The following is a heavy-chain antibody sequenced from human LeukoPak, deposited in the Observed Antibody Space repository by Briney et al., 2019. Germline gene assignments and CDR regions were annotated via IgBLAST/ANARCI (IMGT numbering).Heavy chain of an antibody. Sequence: PSETLSLTCAVYGGSFSGYYWSWIRQPPGKGLEWIGEINHSGSTNYNPSLKSRVTISVDTSKNQFSLKLSSVTAADTAVYYCARDGASRNYYNYYGIDVWGQGTTVTVS. CDR2: INHSGST. CDR1: GGSFSGYY. D-gene: IGHD3-10*01. V-gene: IGHV4-34*01. CDR3: ARDGASRNYYNYYGIDV. J-gene: IGHJ6*02.